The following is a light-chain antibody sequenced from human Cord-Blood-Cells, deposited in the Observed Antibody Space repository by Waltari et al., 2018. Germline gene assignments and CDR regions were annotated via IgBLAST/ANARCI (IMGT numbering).Light chain of an antibody. CDR2: EVS. Sequence: QTALTQPPSASGSPGQSVTLSCTGTSSAVGGYNYVSCYHQHPGKAPKLMIYEVSKRPSGVPDRFSGSKSGNTASLTVSGLQAEDEADYYCSSYAGSNNFVVFGGGTKLTVL. V-gene: IGLV2-8*01. CDR3: SSYAGSNNFVV. J-gene: IGLJ2*01. CDR1: SSAVGGYNY.